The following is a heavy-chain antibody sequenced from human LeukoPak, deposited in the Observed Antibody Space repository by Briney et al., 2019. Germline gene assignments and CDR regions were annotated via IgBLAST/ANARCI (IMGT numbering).Heavy chain of an antibody. Sequence: PSETLSLTCTVSGGSISSYYWSWIRQPPGKGLEWIGYIYYSGSTNYNPSLKSRVTISVDTSKNQFSLKLSSVTAADTAVYYCARGSKAAPGTFDYWGQGTLVTVSS. CDR3: ARGSKAAPGTFDY. V-gene: IGHV4-59*01. D-gene: IGHD6-13*01. CDR1: GGSISSYY. J-gene: IGHJ4*02. CDR2: IYYSGST.